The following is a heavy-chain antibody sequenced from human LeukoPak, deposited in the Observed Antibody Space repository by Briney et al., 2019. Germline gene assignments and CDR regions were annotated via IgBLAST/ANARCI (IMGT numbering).Heavy chain of an antibody. J-gene: IGHJ4*02. CDR3: AKDMKYQLLPPYFDY. D-gene: IGHD2-2*01. Sequence: GGSLRPSCAASGFTFDDYAMHWVRQAPGKGLEGVPGISWNSGSIGYADSVKGRFTISRDNAKNSLYLQMNSLRAEDTALYYCAKDMKYQLLPPYFDYWGQGTLVTVSS. CDR1: GFTFDDYA. CDR2: ISWNSGSI. V-gene: IGHV3-9*01.